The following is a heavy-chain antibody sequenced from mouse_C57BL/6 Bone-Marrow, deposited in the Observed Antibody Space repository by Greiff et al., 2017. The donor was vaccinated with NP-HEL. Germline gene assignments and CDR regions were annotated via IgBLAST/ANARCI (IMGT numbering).Heavy chain of an antibody. CDR2: ISSGGSYT. CDR1: GFTFSSYG. CDR3: ARDYGSIYYAMDY. V-gene: IGHV5-6*01. D-gene: IGHD1-1*01. J-gene: IGHJ4*01. Sequence: EVKLMESGGDLVKPGGSLKLSCAASGFTFSSYGMSWVRQTPDKRLEWVATISSGGSYTYYPASVKGRFTISRDNAKNTLYLQMSSLKSEDTAMYYCARDYGSIYYAMDYWGQGTSVTVSS.